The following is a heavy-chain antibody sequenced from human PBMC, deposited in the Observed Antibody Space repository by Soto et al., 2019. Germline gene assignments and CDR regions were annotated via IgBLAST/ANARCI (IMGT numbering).Heavy chain of an antibody. Sequence: ASVKVSCKASGYTFTSYDINWVRQATGQGLEWMGWMNPNSGNTGYAQKFQGRVTMTRNTSISTAYMELSSLRSEDTAVYYCARGHPSGNWFDPWGQGTLVTVSS. D-gene: IGHD6-19*01. CDR3: ARGHPSGNWFDP. CDR2: MNPNSGNT. J-gene: IGHJ5*02. V-gene: IGHV1-8*01. CDR1: GYTFTSYD.